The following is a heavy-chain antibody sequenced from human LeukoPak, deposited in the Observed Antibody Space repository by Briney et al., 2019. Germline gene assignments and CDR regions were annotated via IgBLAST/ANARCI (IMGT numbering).Heavy chain of an antibody. CDR3: ARDRGWELRRAFDY. V-gene: IGHV3-30-3*01. CDR2: ISYDGSNK. CDR1: GFTFSSYA. Sequence: GGSLRLSCAASGFTFSSYAMHWVRQAPGKGLEWVAVISYDGSNKYYADSVKGRFTISRDNSKNTLYLQMNSLRAEDTAVYYCARDRGWELRRAFDYWGQGTLVTVSS. D-gene: IGHD1-26*01. J-gene: IGHJ4*02.